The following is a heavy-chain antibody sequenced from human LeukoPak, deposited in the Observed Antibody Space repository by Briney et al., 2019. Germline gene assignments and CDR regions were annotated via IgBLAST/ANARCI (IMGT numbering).Heavy chain of an antibody. D-gene: IGHD2-2*01. CDR2: INAGNGNT. J-gene: IGHJ5*02. V-gene: IGHV1-3*01. Sequence: ASVKVSCKASGYTFTSYAMHWVRQALGQRLEWMGWINAGNGNTKYSQKFQGRVTITRDTSASTAYMELSSLRSEDTAVYYCARVGGSTSYNWFDPWGQGTLVTVSS. CDR1: GYTFTSYA. CDR3: ARVGGSTSYNWFDP.